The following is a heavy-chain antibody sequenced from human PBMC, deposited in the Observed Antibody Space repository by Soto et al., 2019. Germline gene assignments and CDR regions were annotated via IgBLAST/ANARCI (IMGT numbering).Heavy chain of an antibody. Sequence: KARRGGFVSCSSRWVRQETKQGLEWMGGIIPIFGTANYAQKFQGRVTITADKSTSTAYMELSSLRSEDTAVYYCEQVPYSRFPARSLHVWGPGPPVTVS. V-gene: IGHV1-69*06. CDR2: IIPIFGTA. CDR1: RGGFVSCS. D-gene: IGHD6-13*01. J-gene: IGHJ6*02. CDR3: EQVPYSRFPARSLHV.